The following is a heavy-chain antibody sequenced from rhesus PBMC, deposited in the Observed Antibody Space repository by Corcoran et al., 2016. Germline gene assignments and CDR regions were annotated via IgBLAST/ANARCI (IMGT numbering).Heavy chain of an antibody. CDR1: GASISSNY. V-gene: IGHV4S2*01. CDR2: IYGSGGST. J-gene: IGHJ5-2*02. D-gene: IGHD2-39*01. Sequence: QVQLQESGPGLVKPSETLPLTCAVSGASISSNYWSWIRQAPGKGLEGIGRIYGSGGSTDYHPSLKSRVTISIDASKNQFSLKLSSVTAAGTAVYYCASLHGYCSRGVCYGRSLDVWGRGVLVTVSS. CDR3: ASLHGYCSRGVCYGRSLDV.